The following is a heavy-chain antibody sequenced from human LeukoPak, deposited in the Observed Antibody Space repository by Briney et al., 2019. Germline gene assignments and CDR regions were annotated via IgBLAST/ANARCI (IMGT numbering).Heavy chain of an antibody. CDR2: IIPIFGTA. Sequence: ASVKVSCTASGGTFSSYAISWVRQAPGQGLEWMGGIIPIFGTANYAQKFQGRVTITADESTSTAYMELSSLRSEDTAVYYCAREGYYLGGLFDYWGQGTLVTVSS. CDR1: GGTFSSYA. D-gene: IGHD1-26*01. V-gene: IGHV1-69*13. CDR3: AREGYYLGGLFDY. J-gene: IGHJ4*02.